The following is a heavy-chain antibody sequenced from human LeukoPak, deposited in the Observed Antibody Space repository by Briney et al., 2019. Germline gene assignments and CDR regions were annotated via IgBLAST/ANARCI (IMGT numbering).Heavy chain of an antibody. CDR1: GFTFGDYA. D-gene: IGHD6-19*01. J-gene: IGHJ4*02. V-gene: IGHV3-49*03. CDR2: IRSKAYGGTT. Sequence: GGSLRLSCTASGFTFGDYAMSWFRQAPGKGLEWVSFIRSKAYGGTTEYAASVKGRFTISRDDSKSIAYLQMNSLKTEDTAVYYCTRDEEGLGYFDYWGQGTLVTVSS. CDR3: TRDEEGLGYFDY.